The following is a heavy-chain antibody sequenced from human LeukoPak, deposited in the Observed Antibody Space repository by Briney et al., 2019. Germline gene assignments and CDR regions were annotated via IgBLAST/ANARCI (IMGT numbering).Heavy chain of an antibody. CDR2: MNPNSGNT. CDR3: ARESVPSEYYYYYMDV. Sequence: ASVKVSCKASVYTFTSYDINWVRQATGQGLEWMGWMNPNSGNTGYAQKFQGRVTMTRNTSISTAYMELSSLRSEDTAVYYCARESVPSEYYYYYMDVWGKGTTVTVSS. CDR1: VYTFTSYD. D-gene: IGHD2-2*01. V-gene: IGHV1-8*01. J-gene: IGHJ6*03.